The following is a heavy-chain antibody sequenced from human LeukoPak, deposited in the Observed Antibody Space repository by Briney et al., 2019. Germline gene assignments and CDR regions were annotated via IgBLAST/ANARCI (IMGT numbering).Heavy chain of an antibody. CDR2: INHSGST. Sequence: KPSETLSLTCAIYGGSFSGYYWSWIRQPPGKGLEWIGEINHSGSTNYNPSLKSRVTISVDTSKNQFSLKLSSVTAADTAVYYCARGRPVLQWFGEPSNWFDPWGQGTLVTVSS. J-gene: IGHJ5*02. CDR3: ARGRPVLQWFGEPSNWFDP. V-gene: IGHV4-34*01. CDR1: GGSFSGYY. D-gene: IGHD3-10*01.